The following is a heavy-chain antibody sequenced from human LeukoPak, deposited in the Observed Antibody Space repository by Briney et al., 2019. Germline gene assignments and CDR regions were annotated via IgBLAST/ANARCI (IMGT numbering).Heavy chain of an antibody. J-gene: IGHJ1*01. D-gene: IGHD3-10*01. CDR1: GFTFSSYS. Sequence: GSLRLSCAASGFTFSSYSMNWVRQAPGKGLEWVSSISSSSSYIYYADSVKGRFTISRDNAKNSLYLQMNSLRAEDTAVYYCARVGEFHAEYFQHWGQGTLVTVSS. CDR2: ISSSSSYI. CDR3: ARVGEFHAEYFQH. V-gene: IGHV3-21*01.